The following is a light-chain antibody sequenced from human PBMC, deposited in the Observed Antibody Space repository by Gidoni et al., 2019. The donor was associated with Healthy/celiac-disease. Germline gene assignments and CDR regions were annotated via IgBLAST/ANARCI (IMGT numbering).Light chain of an antibody. Sequence: DIVMTQDPDSLAVSLGERATINCKSSQSVLYSSNNKNYLAWYQQKPGQPPKLLIYWASTRESGVPDRFSGSGSGTDFTLTISSLQAEDVAVYYCQQYYSTPQTFGQGTKLEIK. CDR1: QSVLYSSNNKNY. V-gene: IGKV4-1*01. CDR3: QQYYSTPQT. CDR2: WAS. J-gene: IGKJ2*01.